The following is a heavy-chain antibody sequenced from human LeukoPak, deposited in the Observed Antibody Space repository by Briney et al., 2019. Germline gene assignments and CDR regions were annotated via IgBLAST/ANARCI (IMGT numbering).Heavy chain of an antibody. CDR2: INHSGST. CDR1: GGSFSGYY. Sequence: SETLSLTCAVYGGSFSGYYWSWIRQPPGKGLEWIGKINHSGSTNYNPSLKSRVTISVDTSKNQFSLKLSSVTAADTAVYYCARGDRGYDILTGYYRRPGSYGMDVWGKGTTVTVSS. V-gene: IGHV4-34*01. J-gene: IGHJ6*04. D-gene: IGHD3-9*01. CDR3: ARGDRGYDILTGYYRRPGSYGMDV.